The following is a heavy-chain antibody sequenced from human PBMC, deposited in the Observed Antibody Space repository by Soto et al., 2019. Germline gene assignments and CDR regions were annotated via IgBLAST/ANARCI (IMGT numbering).Heavy chain of an antibody. J-gene: IGHJ4*02. D-gene: IGHD1-26*01. CDR2: ISYSGST. Sequence: TXXLTCTLSGGSISSYYCSWIRQPQGKGLEWIGYISYSGSTNYNPSLKRRVTISVDTSKNQFSLKLSSVTAADTAVYYCARDRIVGTTVFGFDYWGQGTLVTVSS. CDR1: GGSISSYY. V-gene: IGHV4-59*01. CDR3: ARDRIVGTTVFGFDY.